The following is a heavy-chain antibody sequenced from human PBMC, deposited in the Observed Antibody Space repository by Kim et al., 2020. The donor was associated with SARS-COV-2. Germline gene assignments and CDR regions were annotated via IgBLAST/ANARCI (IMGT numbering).Heavy chain of an antibody. CDR1: GLTFNTYA. CDR2: IYESSGDT. Sequence: GVSLRLSCVVSGLTFNTYAMTWVRQAPGKGLEWVAGIYESSGDTYYTDSVKGRFTISWDKSKSTLYLQMNSLRVEDTAVYYCGRDPRGPDYWGQGALVIVSS. V-gene: IGHV3-23*01. CDR3: GRDPRGPDY. D-gene: IGHD3-10*01. J-gene: IGHJ4*02.